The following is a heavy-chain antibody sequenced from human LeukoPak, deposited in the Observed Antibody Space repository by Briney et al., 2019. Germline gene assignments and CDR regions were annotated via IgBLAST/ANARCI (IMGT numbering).Heavy chain of an antibody. CDR3: TTDLWELLYYYGMDV. J-gene: IGHJ6*02. Sequence: GGSLRLSCAASGFTFSNAWMSWVRQAPGKGLEWVGRIKSKTDGGTTDYAAPVKGRFTISRDDSKSTLYLQMNSLKTEDTAVYYCTTDLWELLYYYGMDVWGQGTTVTVSS. D-gene: IGHD1-26*01. V-gene: IGHV3-15*01. CDR2: IKSKTDGGTT. CDR1: GFTFSNAW.